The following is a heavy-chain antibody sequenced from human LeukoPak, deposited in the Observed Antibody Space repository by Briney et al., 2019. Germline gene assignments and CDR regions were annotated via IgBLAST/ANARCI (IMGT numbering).Heavy chain of an antibody. CDR3: ARGRSYRNFDY. V-gene: IGHV3-48*03. Sequence: GGSLRLSCVASGFNFIGYEMHWVRRAPGRGLEWVSYINSRGSTIYYGHSVKGRFTISRDNAENSLYLEMNSLRVEDTALYYCARGRSYRNFDYWGQGTLVTVSS. D-gene: IGHD3-10*01. CDR2: INSRGSTI. J-gene: IGHJ4*02. CDR1: GFNFIGYE.